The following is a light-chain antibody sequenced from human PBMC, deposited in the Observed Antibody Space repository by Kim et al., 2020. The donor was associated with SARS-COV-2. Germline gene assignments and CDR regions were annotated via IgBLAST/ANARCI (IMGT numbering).Light chain of an antibody. CDR2: NNY. J-gene: IGLJ1*01. CDR3: QVWHTSSDPFV. Sequence: APGRTATITCGTDDTGSKSVHWYQQKPGQAPALVIYNNYVRPSGIPERFSGSNSGNTATLTISRVEAGDEADYYCQVWHTSSDPFVFGTGTQLTVL. V-gene: IGLV3-21*04. CDR1: DTGSKS.